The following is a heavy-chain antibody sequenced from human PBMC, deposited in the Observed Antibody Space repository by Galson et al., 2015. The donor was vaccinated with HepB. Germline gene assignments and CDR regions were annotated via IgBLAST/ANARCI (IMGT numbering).Heavy chain of an antibody. D-gene: IGHD3-16*01. J-gene: IGHJ4*02. CDR3: AKYDYAWGSLPFGGGMDY. Sequence: SLRLSCAASRVNFHNYGMHWVRQAPGQGLEWVALISYDGSNKDYAESVKGRFTISRDNSKNTLYLQMNNLRPEDTAVYYCAKYDYAWGSLPFGGGMDYWGQGTLGTVSS. CDR2: ISYDGSNK. V-gene: IGHV3-30*18. CDR1: RVNFHNYG.